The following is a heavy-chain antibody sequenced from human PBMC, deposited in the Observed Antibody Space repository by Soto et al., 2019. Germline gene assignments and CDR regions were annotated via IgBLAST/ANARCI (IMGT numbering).Heavy chain of an antibody. CDR1: GFSLSTSGVG. CDR3: APSHSYGYGGAFDI. V-gene: IGHV2-5*02. Sequence: QITLKESGPTLVKPTQTLTLTCTFSGFSLSTSGVGVGRIRQPPGKALEWLALIYWDDDKRYSPSLKSRLTTXKXTXXKQVVLTMTSMGPVDTATYYCAPSHSYGYGGAFDIWGQGTMVTVSS. J-gene: IGHJ3*02. CDR2: IYWDDDK. D-gene: IGHD5-18*01.